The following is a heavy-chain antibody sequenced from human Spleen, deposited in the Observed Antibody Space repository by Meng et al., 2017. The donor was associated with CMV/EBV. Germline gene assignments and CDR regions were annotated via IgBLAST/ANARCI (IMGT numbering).Heavy chain of an antibody. D-gene: IGHD2-2*02. CDR1: GFTVSSNY. Sequence: GESLKISCAASGFTVSSNYMSWVRQAPGKGLEWVSFISSSGSYIYYADSMKGRFTISRDNAKNSLYLQINSLRAEDTAMYYCARDRECSSTSCDIGDRYYYYGMDVWGQGTTVTVSS. CDR2: ISSSGSYI. V-gene: IGHV3-21*01. J-gene: IGHJ6*02. CDR3: ARDRECSSTSCDIGDRYYYYGMDV.